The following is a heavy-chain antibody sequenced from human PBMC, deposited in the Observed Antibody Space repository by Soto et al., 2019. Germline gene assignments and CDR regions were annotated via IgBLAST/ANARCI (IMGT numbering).Heavy chain of an antibody. CDR3: TSLFPGIAVAGSIN. V-gene: IGHV3-49*04. CDR1: GFTFGDYA. CDR2: IRSKAYGGTT. Sequence: GGSLRLSCTASGFTFGDYAMSWVRQAPGKGLEWVGFIRSKAYGGTTEYAASVKGRFAISRDDSKSIACLQMNSLKTEDTAVYYCTSLFPGIAVAGSINWGQGTLVTVSS. J-gene: IGHJ4*02. D-gene: IGHD6-19*01.